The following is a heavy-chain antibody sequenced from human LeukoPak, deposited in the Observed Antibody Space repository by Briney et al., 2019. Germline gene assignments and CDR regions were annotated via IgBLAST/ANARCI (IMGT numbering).Heavy chain of an antibody. Sequence: GGSLRLSCAASGFTFKNFAMHWVRQAPGKGLEWVSGISWHSGTLDYADLVKGRFTISRDDAKNYVYLQMNSLTVEDTAVYYCASHSSWRFEYWGQGTLVTVSS. CDR1: GFTFKNFA. V-gene: IGHV3-9*01. J-gene: IGHJ4*02. CDR3: ASHSSWRFEY. D-gene: IGHD6-13*01. CDR2: ISWHSGTL.